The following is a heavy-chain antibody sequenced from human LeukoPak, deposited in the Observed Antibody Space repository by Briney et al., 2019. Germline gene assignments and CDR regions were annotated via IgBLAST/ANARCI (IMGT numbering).Heavy chain of an antibody. V-gene: IGHV1-8*01. CDR1: GYTFTSYD. CDR3: AREEGLANSHNWFDP. J-gene: IGHJ5*02. Sequence: GASVKVSCKASGYTFTSYDINWVRQATGQGLEWMGWMNPNSGNTGYAQKFQGRVTMTRDTSISTAYMELSRLRSDDTAVYYCAREEGLANSHNWFDPWGQGTLVTVSS. D-gene: IGHD4/OR15-4a*01. CDR2: MNPNSGNT.